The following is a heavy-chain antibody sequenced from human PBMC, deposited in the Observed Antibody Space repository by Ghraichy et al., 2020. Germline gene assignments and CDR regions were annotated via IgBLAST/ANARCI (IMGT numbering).Heavy chain of an antibody. CDR2: ISSSSSNI. CDR1: GFTFSSYS. V-gene: IGHV3-48*04. J-gene: IGHJ4*02. Sequence: GGSLRLSCAASGFTFSSYSMSWVRQAPGKGLEWVSYISSSSSNIYYADSVKGRFTISRDNAKNSLYLQMNSLRAEDTAVYYCARDLAPVPYWGQGTLVTVSS. CDR3: ARDLAPVPY.